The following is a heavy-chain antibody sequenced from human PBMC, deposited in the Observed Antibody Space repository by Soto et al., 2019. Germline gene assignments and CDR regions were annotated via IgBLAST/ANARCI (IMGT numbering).Heavy chain of an antibody. CDR3: AESAIYTSTWFYFDY. J-gene: IGHJ4*02. CDR1: GFSLSTSGVG. V-gene: IGHV2-5*01. D-gene: IGHD6-13*01. Sequence: SGPTLVNPTQTLTLTCTFSGFSLSTSGVGVGWIRQPPGKALEWLALIYWNDVKRYSPSLKSRLTITKDTSKNQVVLTMTNMDPVDTATYYCAESAIYTSTWFYFDYWGQGTLVTVSS. CDR2: IYWNDVK.